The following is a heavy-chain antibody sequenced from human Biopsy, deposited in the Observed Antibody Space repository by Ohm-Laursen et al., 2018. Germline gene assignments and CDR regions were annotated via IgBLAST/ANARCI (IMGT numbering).Heavy chain of an antibody. CDR2: IWFDGTKK. CDR1: GFIFSSYG. V-gene: IGHV3-33*01. J-gene: IGHJ6*02. D-gene: IGHD2-2*02. CDR3: ARDMSHLYGLDV. Sequence: SLRLSCAATGFIFSSYGIHWVRQAPGKGLDWVAVIWFDGTKKYYADSVKGRFTISRDDSKNTVYLQMNSLRAEDTAVYYCARDMSHLYGLDVWGQGTTVTVSS.